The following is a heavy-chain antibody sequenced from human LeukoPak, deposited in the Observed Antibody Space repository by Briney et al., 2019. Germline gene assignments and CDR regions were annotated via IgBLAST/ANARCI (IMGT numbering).Heavy chain of an antibody. Sequence: PSQTLSLTCTVSGGSISSGGYYWGWIRQPPGKGLEWIGSIYYSGTTYYNPSLKSRVTISEDTSKNQFSLKLSSVTAADTAVYYCARSRYGDYGFCPYYWGQGTLVTVSS. D-gene: IGHD4-17*01. CDR3: ARSRYGDYGFCPYY. CDR1: GGSISSGGYY. V-gene: IGHV4-39*01. CDR2: IYYSGTT. J-gene: IGHJ4*02.